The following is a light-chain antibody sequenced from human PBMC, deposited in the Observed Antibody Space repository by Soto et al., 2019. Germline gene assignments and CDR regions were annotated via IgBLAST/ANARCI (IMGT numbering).Light chain of an antibody. V-gene: IGLV2-11*01. CDR1: SSDVGGYTY. Sequence: ALTQPRSVSGSPGQSVSISCTGTSSDVGGYTYVSWYQQHPGKAPKVMIYDVSKRPSGVPDRFSGSKSGNTASLTISGLQSEDEADYYCCSYAGRYTYVFGTGTNVTVL. CDR3: CSYAGRYTYV. CDR2: DVS. J-gene: IGLJ1*01.